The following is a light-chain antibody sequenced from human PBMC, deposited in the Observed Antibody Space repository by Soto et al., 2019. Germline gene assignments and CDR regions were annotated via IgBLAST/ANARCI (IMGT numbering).Light chain of an antibody. J-gene: IGLJ2*01. V-gene: IGLV1-40*01. CDR2: GNS. CDR1: SSNIGAGYD. CDR3: QSYDSSLV. Sequence: QAVVTQPPSVSGAPGQRVTISCTGSSSNIGAGYDVYWYQQLPGTAPKLLIYGNSNRPSGVPDRFSGSKSGTSASLAITGLQAEDEADYYCQSYDSSLVFGGGTKLTVL.